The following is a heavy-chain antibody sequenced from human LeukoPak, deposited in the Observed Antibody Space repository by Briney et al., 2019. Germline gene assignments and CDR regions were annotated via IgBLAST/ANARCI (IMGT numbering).Heavy chain of an antibody. Sequence: ASVKVSCKASGYTFTGYYMHWVRQAPGQGLEWMGWINPNSGGTNYAQKFQGRVTMTRDTSISTAYMELNRLRSDDTAVYYCATDRDYWAGIFYYCGQGTLVTVSS. CDR2: INPNSGGT. J-gene: IGHJ4*02. CDR3: ATDRDYWAGIFYY. D-gene: IGHD4/OR15-4a*01. V-gene: IGHV1-2*02. CDR1: GYTFTGYY.